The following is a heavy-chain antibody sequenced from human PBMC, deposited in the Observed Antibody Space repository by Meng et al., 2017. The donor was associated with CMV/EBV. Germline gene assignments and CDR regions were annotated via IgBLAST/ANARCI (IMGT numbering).Heavy chain of an antibody. CDR3: VRDHNWGPDY. Sequence: HVQLVLPGAGVKSRGASVKVSCQTSGYRFSDHYMHWVRQAPGQGLEWMGWIYPNSGGTHYAQKFQDRVTMTRDTSISTVYMELSRLTSDDTAVYYCVRDHNWGPDYWGQGTLVTVSS. V-gene: IGHV1-2*02. J-gene: IGHJ4*02. CDR1: GYRFSDHY. CDR2: IYPNSGGT. D-gene: IGHD1-1*01.